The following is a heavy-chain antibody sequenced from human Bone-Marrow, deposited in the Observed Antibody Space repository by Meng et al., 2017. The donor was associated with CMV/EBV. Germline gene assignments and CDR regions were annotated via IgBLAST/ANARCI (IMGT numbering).Heavy chain of an antibody. CDR1: GGTFSSYA. J-gene: IGHJ6*02. V-gene: IGHV1-69*05. D-gene: IGHD4-11*01. CDR3: ARDRPLMTTVTTRYYYGMDV. Sequence: SVKVSCKASGGTFSSYAISWVRQAPGQGLEWMGGIIPIFGTENYAQKFQGRVTITTDESTSTAYMELSSLRSEDTAVYYCARDRPLMTTVTTRYYYGMDVWGQGTTVTVSS. CDR2: IIPIFGTE.